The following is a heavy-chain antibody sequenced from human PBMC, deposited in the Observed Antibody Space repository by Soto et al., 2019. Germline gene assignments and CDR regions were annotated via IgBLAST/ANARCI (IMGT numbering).Heavy chain of an antibody. CDR3: ARDRGGYCSGGSCLEYKWFDP. Sequence: SVKVSCKASGGTFSSYAISWVRQAPGQGLEWMGGIIPIFGTANYAQKFQGRVTITADESTSTAYMELSSLRSEDTAVYYCARDRGGYCSGGSCLEYKWFDPWGQGTLVTVSS. J-gene: IGHJ5*02. D-gene: IGHD2-15*01. CDR1: GGTFSSYA. CDR2: IIPIFGTA. V-gene: IGHV1-69*13.